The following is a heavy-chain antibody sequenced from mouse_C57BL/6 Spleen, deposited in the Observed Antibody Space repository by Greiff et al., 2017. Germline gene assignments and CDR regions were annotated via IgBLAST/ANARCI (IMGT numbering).Heavy chain of an antibody. CDR2: IRYDGSN. Sequence: EVQLQESGPGLVKPSQSLSLTCSVTGYSITSGYYWNWIRQFPGNKLEWMGYIRYDGSNNYNPSLKNRISITHDTSKNQFFLKLNSVTTEDTATYYGARDLLAGSSFLFAYWGQGTLVTVSA. V-gene: IGHV3-6*01. D-gene: IGHD1-1*01. J-gene: IGHJ3*01. CDR1: GYSITSGYY. CDR3: ARDLLAGSSFLFAY.